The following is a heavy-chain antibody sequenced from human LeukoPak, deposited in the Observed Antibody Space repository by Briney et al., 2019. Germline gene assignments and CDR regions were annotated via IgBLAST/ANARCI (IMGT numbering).Heavy chain of an antibody. CDR2: ISYDGRNK. D-gene: IGHD2-15*01. Sequence: GGSLRLSCAASGFTFSSYGMHWVRQAPGKGLERVAVISYDGRNKYYADSVKGRFTISRDNSKNTLYLQMNSLRAEYTAVYYCAKEGRYCSGGSCYSGYYFDYWGQGTLVTVSS. V-gene: IGHV3-30*18. CDR3: AKEGRYCSGGSCYSGYYFDY. CDR1: GFTFSSYG. J-gene: IGHJ4*02.